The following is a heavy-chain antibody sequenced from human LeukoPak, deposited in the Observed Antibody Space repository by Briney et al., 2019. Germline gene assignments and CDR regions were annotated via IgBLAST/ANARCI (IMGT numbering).Heavy chain of an antibody. CDR1: GLTFSSYA. CDR2: ISYDGSNK. Sequence: GGSLTLSCAASGLTFSSYAMHWVRQAPGTGLEGVAVISYDGSNKYYADSVKGRFTISRDNSKNTLYLQMKSLRAEDTAVYYCARGKNYDSSGYYAAYNWFDPWGQGTLVTVSS. J-gene: IGHJ5*02. CDR3: ARGKNYDSSGYYAAYNWFDP. D-gene: IGHD3-22*01. V-gene: IGHV3-30*01.